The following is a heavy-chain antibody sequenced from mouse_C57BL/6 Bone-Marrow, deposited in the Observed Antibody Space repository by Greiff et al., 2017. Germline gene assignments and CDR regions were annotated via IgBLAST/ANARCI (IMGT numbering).Heavy chain of an antibody. CDR1: GYTFTSYG. J-gene: IGHJ2*01. CDR2: IYPRSGNT. CDR3: ARSGGLQYYFDD. V-gene: IGHV1-81*01. Sequence: QVQLQQSGAELARPGASVKLSCKASGYTFTSYGISWVKQRTGQGLEWIGEIYPRSGNTYYNEKFKGKATLTADKSSSTAYMELRSLTSEDSAVYVCARSGGLQYYFDDWGQGTTLTVSS. D-gene: IGHD2-2*01.